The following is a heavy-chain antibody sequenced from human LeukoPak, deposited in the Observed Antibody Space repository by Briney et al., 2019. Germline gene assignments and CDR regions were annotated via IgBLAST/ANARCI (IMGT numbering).Heavy chain of an antibody. CDR3: ARWSDAFDI. D-gene: IGHD3-3*01. CDR2: IYTNGTT. V-gene: IGHV4-4*07. J-gene: IGHJ3*02. CDR1: GGSIRNYY. Sequence: SETLSLTCIVSGGSIRNYYWTWIRQPAGKGLQWIGRIYTNGTTNYSPSLKSRVTMSVDTSKNQFSLKLTSVTAADTAVYYCARWSDAFDIWGQGTMVTVSS.